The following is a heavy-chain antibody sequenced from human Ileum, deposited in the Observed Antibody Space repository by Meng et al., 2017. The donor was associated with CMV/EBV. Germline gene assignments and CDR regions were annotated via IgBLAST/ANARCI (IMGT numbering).Heavy chain of an antibody. CDR2: IKTKSRGGAT. D-gene: IGHD5-12*01. CDR3: TTEIATSPTEVKGAFDI. Sequence: GESLKISCTASGLSFSNAWMTWVRQVPGKGLEWVGRIKTKSRGGATDYAASVKGRFTIFRDDSKSTLYLQMNSLKAEDTALYYCTTEIATSPTEVKGAFDIWGQGTLVTVSS. J-gene: IGHJ3*02. V-gene: IGHV3-15*01. CDR1: GLSFSNAW.